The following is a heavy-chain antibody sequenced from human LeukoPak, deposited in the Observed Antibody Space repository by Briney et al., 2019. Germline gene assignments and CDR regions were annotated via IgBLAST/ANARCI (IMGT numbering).Heavy chain of an antibody. D-gene: IGHD4-17*01. J-gene: IGHJ6*02. CDR3: ARGTVYGDYGYYYYGMDV. V-gene: IGHV3-30-3*01. CDR1: GFTFSSYD. CDR2: ISYDGSNK. Sequence: PGGSLRLSCAASGFTFSSYDMHWVRQAPGKGLEWVAVISYDGSNKYYADSVKGRFTISRDNSKNTLYLQMNSLRAEDTAVYYCARGTVYGDYGYYYYGMDVWGQGTTVTVSS.